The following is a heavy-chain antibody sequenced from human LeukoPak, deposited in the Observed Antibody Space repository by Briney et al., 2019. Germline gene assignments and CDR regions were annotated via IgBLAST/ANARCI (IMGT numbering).Heavy chain of an antibody. D-gene: IGHD3-22*01. CDR3: ARAGVRDSSGYYQDYYYYMDV. J-gene: IGHJ6*03. Sequence: ASVKVSCKASGYTFTSYGISWVRQAPGQGLEWMGWISAYNGNTNYAQKLQGRVTMTTDTSTSTAYMELRSLRSDDTAVYYCARAGVRDSSGYYQDYYYYMDVWGKGTTVTVSS. V-gene: IGHV1-18*01. CDR2: ISAYNGNT. CDR1: GYTFTSYG.